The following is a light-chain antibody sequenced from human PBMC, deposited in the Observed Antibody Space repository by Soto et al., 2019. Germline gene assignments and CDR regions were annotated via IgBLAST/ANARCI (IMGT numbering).Light chain of an antibody. CDR3: QQSSIIPWT. J-gene: IGKJ1*01. CDR2: SAS. Sequence: DIQMTQSPSSLSASVGDSVTITCRTSQHVDRYLSWYQQIPGRAPKLLIYSASSLVSGVPPRFRGSASGTEFTLSISSLQREDFATYFCQQSSIIPWTFCQGTKVEMK. CDR1: QHVDRY. V-gene: IGKV1-39*01.